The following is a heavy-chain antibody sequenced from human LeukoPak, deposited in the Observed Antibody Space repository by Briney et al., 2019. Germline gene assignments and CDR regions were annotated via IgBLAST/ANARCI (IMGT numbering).Heavy chain of an antibody. V-gene: IGHV1-69*06. CDR1: GGTFSSYA. CDR2: IIPIFGTA. CDR3: ARGRYDLYYYYYYMDV. D-gene: IGHD3-10*01. Sequence: SVKVSCKASGGTFSSYAISWVRQAPGQGLEWMGGIIPIFGTANYAQKFQGRVTITADKSTSTAYMELSSLRSEDTAVYYCARGRYDLYYYYYYMDVWGKGTTVTVSS. J-gene: IGHJ6*03.